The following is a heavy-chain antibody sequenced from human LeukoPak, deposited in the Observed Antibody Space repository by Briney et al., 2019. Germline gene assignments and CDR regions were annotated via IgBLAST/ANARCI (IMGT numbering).Heavy chain of an antibody. D-gene: IGHD5-24*01. J-gene: IGHJ4*02. Sequence: GGSLGLSCVASGFPFSSYWMTWVRQAPGEGLEWVANIKQDGSKKSYVDSVKGRFTISRDNAKNSLYLQMNSLRAEDTAIYYCTRVGYIDEGIDYWGQGTLVTVSS. CDR2: IKQDGSKK. V-gene: IGHV3-7*04. CDR3: TRVGYIDEGIDY. CDR1: GFPFSSYW.